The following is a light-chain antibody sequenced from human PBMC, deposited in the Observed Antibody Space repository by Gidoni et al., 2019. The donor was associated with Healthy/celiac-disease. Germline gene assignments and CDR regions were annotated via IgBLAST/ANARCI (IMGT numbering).Light chain of an antibody. CDR2: DDS. CDR3: QVWDSSSDHVV. Sequence: SSVLTQPPSVSVAPGQTARITSGGNNIGSKSVHWYQQKPGQAPVLVVYDDSDRPSGIPERFSGSNSGNTATLTISRVEAGDEADYYCQVWDSSSDHVVFGGGTKLTVL. V-gene: IGLV3-21*02. CDR1: NIGSKS. J-gene: IGLJ2*01.